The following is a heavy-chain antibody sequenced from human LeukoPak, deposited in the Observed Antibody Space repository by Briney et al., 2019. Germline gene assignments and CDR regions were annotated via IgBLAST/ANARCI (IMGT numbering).Heavy chain of an antibody. CDR2: ISSSSSYI. V-gene: IGHV3-21*01. J-gene: IGHJ4*02. CDR1: GFTFSSYG. D-gene: IGHD3-22*01. CDR3: ARSYYYDSSGYQT. Sequence: SGGSLRLSCAASGFTFSSYGMNWVRQAPGKGLEWVSSISSSSSYIYYADSVKGRFTISRDNAKNSLYLQMNSLRAEDTAVYYCARSYYYDSSGYQTWGQGTLVTVSS.